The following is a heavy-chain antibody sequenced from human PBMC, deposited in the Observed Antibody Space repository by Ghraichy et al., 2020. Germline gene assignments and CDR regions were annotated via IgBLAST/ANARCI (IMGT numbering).Heavy chain of an antibody. V-gene: IGHV3-21*01. Sequence: GESLNISCAASGFTFSSYSMNWVRQAPGKGLEWVSSISSSSSYIYYADSVKGRFTISRDNAKNSLYLQMNSLRAEDTAVYYCARDRGYDSSGAEPGYWGQGTLVTVSS. D-gene: IGHD3-22*01. CDR1: GFTFSSYS. CDR2: ISSSSSYI. CDR3: ARDRGYDSSGAEPGY. J-gene: IGHJ4*02.